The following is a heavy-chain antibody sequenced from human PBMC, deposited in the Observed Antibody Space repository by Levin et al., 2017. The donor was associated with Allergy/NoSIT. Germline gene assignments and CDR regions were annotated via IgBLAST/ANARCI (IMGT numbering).Heavy chain of an antibody. Sequence: GGSLRLSCAASGFTFSSYGMHWVRQAPGKGLEWVAVIWYDGSDKNYADSVKGRFTVSRDNSKNTLYLQMNSLRAEDTAVYFCARGAGFSSSWCDSWGQGTLVTVSS. CDR2: IWYDGSDK. J-gene: IGHJ5*02. CDR3: ARGAGFSSSWCDS. V-gene: IGHV3-33*01. D-gene: IGHD6-13*01. CDR1: GFTFSSYG.